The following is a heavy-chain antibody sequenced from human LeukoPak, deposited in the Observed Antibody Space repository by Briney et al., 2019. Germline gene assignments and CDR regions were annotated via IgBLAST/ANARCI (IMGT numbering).Heavy chain of an antibody. CDR1: GGSISTYY. Sequence: SETLSLTCTVSGGSISTYYWSWIRQPPGKGLEWIGYIYYSGSTNYNPSLKSRVTISVDTSKNQFSLKLSSVTAADTAAYYCARRAGRAWFGELSYWGQGTLVTVSS. V-gene: IGHV4-59*08. J-gene: IGHJ4*02. D-gene: IGHD3-10*01. CDR2: IYYSGST. CDR3: ARRAGRAWFGELSY.